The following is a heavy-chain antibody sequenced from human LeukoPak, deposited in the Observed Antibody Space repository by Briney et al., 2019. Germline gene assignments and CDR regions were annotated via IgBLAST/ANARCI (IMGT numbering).Heavy chain of an antibody. CDR2: ISYDGSNK. Sequence: GGSLRLSCAASGFTFSSYAMHWVRQAPGKGLERVAVISYDGSNKYYADSVKGRFTISRDNSKNTLYLQMNSLRAEDTAVYYCASSLYYYDLDYWGQGTLVTVSS. V-gene: IGHV3-30-3*01. J-gene: IGHJ4*02. D-gene: IGHD3-22*01. CDR3: ASSLYYYDLDY. CDR1: GFTFSSYA.